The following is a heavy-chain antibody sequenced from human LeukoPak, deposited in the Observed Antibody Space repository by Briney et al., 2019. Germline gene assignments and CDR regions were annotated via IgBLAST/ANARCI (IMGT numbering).Heavy chain of an antibody. D-gene: IGHD2-21*02. CDR3: AKGISVTDYYYGMDV. V-gene: IGHV3-21*04. Sequence: GGSLRLSCAASGFTFNIYSMNWVRQAPGKGLEWVSSISSTSSHKYYTDSVKGRFTISRDNAKNSLFLQMSSLQDEDTALYFCAKGISVTDYYYGMDVWGQGTTVTVSS. J-gene: IGHJ6*02. CDR1: GFTFNIYS. CDR2: ISSTSSHK.